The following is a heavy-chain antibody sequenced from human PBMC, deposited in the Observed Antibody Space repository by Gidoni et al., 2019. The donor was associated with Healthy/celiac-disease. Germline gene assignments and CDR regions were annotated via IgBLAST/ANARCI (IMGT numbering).Heavy chain of an antibody. Sequence: EVHLVESGGGLVTPGRSLRLSCTASGFTLGDYAMIWFRQAPGKGLEWVGFIRSKAYGGTTEYAASLKGRFTISRDDSKSIAYLQMNSLKTEDTAVYYCTREVGYYDILTGPGSYYYYGMDVWGQGTTVTVSS. CDR1: GFTLGDYA. D-gene: IGHD3-9*01. J-gene: IGHJ6*02. V-gene: IGHV3-49*05. CDR3: TREVGYYDILTGPGSYYYYGMDV. CDR2: IRSKAYGGTT.